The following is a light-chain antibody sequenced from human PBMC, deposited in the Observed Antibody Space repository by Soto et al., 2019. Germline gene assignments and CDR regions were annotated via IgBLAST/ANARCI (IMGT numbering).Light chain of an antibody. Sequence: QSVLTQPGSVSGSPGQSITISCTGTSSDVGGYNYVSWYQQHPGKAPKLMIYEVSTRPSGVSNRFSGSKSGNTSSLTISGLQAEDEADYYCSSYTSSSTLYVFGTGTKVTVL. J-gene: IGLJ1*01. CDR3: SSYTSSSTLYV. V-gene: IGLV2-14*01. CDR2: EVS. CDR1: SSDVGGYNY.